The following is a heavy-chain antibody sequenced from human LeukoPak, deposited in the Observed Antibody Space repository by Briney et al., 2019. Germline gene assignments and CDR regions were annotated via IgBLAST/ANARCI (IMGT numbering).Heavy chain of an antibody. D-gene: IGHD6-13*01. CDR2: IIPILGIA. CDR1: GGTFSSYA. V-gene: IGHV1-69*04. Sequence: SVKVSCKASGGTFSSYAISWVRQAPGQGLEWMGRIIPILGIANYAQKFQGRVTITADKSTSTAYMELSSLRSEDTAVYYCARDRAAKARVGGMDVWGQGTTVIVSS. J-gene: IGHJ6*02. CDR3: ARDRAAKARVGGMDV.